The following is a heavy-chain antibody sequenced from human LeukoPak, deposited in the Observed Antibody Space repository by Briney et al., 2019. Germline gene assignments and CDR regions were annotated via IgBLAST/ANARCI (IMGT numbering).Heavy chain of an antibody. D-gene: IGHD4-17*01. CDR2: ISSSSSYI. CDR3: ARDRATVTTGDAFDI. V-gene: IGHV3-21*01. Sequence: PGGSLRLSCAASGFTFSSYSMNWVRQAPGKGLEWVSSISSSSSYIYYADSVKGRLTISRDNAKNSLYLQMNSLRAEDTAVYYCARDRATVTTGDAFDIWGQGTMVTVSS. CDR1: GFTFSSYS. J-gene: IGHJ3*02.